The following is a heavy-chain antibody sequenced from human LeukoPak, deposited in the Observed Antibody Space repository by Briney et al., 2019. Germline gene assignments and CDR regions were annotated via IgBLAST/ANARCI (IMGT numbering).Heavy chain of an antibody. CDR1: GFTFSGSA. J-gene: IGHJ6*03. CDR3: TSLSSVQLERHRLERKKYYYYMDV. V-gene: IGHV3-73*01. CDR2: IRSKANSYAT. D-gene: IGHD1-1*01. Sequence: GGSLRLSCAASGFTFSGSAMHWVRQASGKGLEWVGRIRSKANSYATAYAASVKGRFTISRDDSKNTAYLQMNSLKSEDTAVYYCTSLSSVQLERHRLERKKYYYYMDVWGKGTTVTVSS.